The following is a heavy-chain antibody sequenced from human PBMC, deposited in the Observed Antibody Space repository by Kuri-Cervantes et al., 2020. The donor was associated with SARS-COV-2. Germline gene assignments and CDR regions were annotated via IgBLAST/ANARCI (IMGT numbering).Heavy chain of an antibody. Sequence: GSLRLSCAVYGGSFSGYYWSWIRQPPGKGLEWMGEINHSGSTNYNPSLKSRVTISVDTSKSQFSLKLSSVTAADTAVYYCARDIAVASGYYFDYWGQGTLVTVSS. CDR2: INHSGST. D-gene: IGHD6-19*01. CDR1: GGSFSGYY. J-gene: IGHJ4*02. CDR3: ARDIAVASGYYFDY. V-gene: IGHV4-34*01.